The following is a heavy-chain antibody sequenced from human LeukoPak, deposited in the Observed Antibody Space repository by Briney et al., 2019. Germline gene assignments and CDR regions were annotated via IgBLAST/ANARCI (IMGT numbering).Heavy chain of an antibody. D-gene: IGHD1-7*01. J-gene: IGHJ4*02. Sequence: GGSLRLSCAVSGFTFNSYAMNWVRQPPGKGLEWVSSISGGSGNTNYADSVKGRFTISRDNSKNTLYLQMNSLRAEDTAVYYCVTGTSRFYFDSWGQGTLVTVSS. V-gene: IGHV3-23*01. CDR1: GFTFNSYA. CDR2: ISGGSGNT. CDR3: VTGTSRFYFDS.